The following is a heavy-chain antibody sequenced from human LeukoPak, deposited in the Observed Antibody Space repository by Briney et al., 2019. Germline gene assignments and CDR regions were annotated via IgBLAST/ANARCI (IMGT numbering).Heavy chain of an antibody. CDR3: ARDRGNDYGDYESFDY. J-gene: IGHJ4*02. CDR1: GGSISPYY. V-gene: IGHV4-4*07. CDR2: LYVSGST. D-gene: IGHD4-17*01. Sequence: SETLSLTCTVSGGSISPYYWNWIRQPAGKGLEWIGRLYVSGSTDYNPSLKSRVSISGDTSKNQFSLKLSSVTAADTAVYYCARDRGNDYGDYESFDYWGQGTLVTVSS.